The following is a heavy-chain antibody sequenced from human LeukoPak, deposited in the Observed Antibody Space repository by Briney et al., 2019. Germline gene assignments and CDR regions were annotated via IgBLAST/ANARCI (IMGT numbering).Heavy chain of an antibody. CDR1: GGSISSYY. D-gene: IGHD3-10*01. CDR3: ARDTRGRYYYYMDV. V-gene: IGHV4-4*07. J-gene: IGHJ6*03. Sequence: SETLSLTCTVSGGSISSYYWSWIRQPAGKGLEWIGRIYTSGSTNYNPSLKSRVTMSVVTSKNQFSLKLSSVTAADTAVYYCARDTRGRYYYYMDVWGKGTTVTVSS. CDR2: IYTSGST.